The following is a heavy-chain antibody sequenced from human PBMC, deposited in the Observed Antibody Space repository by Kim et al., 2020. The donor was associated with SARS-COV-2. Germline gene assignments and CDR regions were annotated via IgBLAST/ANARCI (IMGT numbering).Heavy chain of an antibody. CDR2: FDPEDGET. J-gene: IGHJ4*02. V-gene: IGHV1-24*01. D-gene: IGHD6-13*01. CDR3: AAIRTGYSSSWEFSDY. Sequence: ASVKVSCKVSGYTLTELSMHWVRQAPGKGLEWMGGFDPEDGETIYAQKFQGRVTMTEDTSTDTAYMELSSLRSEDTAVYYCAAIRTGYSSSWEFSDYWGQGTPVTVSS. CDR1: GYTLTELS.